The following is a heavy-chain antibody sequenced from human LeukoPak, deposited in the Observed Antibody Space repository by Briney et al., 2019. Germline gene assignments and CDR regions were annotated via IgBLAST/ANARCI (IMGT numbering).Heavy chain of an antibody. D-gene: IGHD6-13*01. Sequence: GGSLRLPCAASGFTFGSYAMYWVRRAPEEGLEGVSGISGSGGSTFYADSVKGGFTISRDNAGNSLYLQMNSLRVEDTAVYYCTQNLVAAAGDHWGQGTLLIVSS. CDR1: GFTFGSYA. J-gene: IGHJ4*02. V-gene: IGHV3-23*01. CDR2: ISGSGGST. CDR3: TQNLVAAAGDH.